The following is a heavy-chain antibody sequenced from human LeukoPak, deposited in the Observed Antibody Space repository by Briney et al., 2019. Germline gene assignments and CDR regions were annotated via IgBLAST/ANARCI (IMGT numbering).Heavy chain of an antibody. J-gene: IGHJ3*02. CDR3: ARVRRPRAFDI. V-gene: IGHV4-30-4*08. Sequence: PSETLSLTCTVSGGSISSDDYFWSWIRQPPGKGLEWVGYIHYSGSTYYNPSLKSRVNISLDTSKNQFSLKLSSVTAADTAVYYCARVRRPRAFDIWGQGTMVTVSS. CDR1: GGSISSDDYF. D-gene: IGHD6-6*01. CDR2: IHYSGST.